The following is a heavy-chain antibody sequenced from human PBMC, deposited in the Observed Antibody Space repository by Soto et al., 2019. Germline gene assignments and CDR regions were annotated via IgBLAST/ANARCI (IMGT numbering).Heavy chain of an antibody. CDR3: AKDQDILTGYYFDY. Sequence: EVQLLESGGGLVQPGGSLRLSCAASGFTFSSYAMSWVRQAPGKGLEWVSAISGSGGSTYYADSVKGRFTISRDNSKNTLYLQMNTLGAEDTAVYYCAKDQDILTGYYFDYWGQGTLVTVSS. V-gene: IGHV3-23*01. CDR2: ISGSGGST. J-gene: IGHJ4*02. D-gene: IGHD3-9*01. CDR1: GFTFSSYA.